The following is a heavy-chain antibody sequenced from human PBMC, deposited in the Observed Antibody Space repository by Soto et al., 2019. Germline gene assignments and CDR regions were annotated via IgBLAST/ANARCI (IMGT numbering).Heavy chain of an antibody. D-gene: IGHD2-15*01. Sequence: EVQLVESGGGLVQPGRSLRLSCAASGFTFDDYAMHWVRQAPGKGLEWVSGISWNSGSIGYADSVKGRFTISRDNAKNSLYLQMNSLRAEDTALYYCAKDIVVVAATPEVWGQGTLVTVSS. CDR1: GFTFDDYA. J-gene: IGHJ4*02. V-gene: IGHV3-9*01. CDR3: AKDIVVVAATPEV. CDR2: ISWNSGSI.